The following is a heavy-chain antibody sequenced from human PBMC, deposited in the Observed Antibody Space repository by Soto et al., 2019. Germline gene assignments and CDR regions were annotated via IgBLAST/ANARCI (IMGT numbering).Heavy chain of an antibody. V-gene: IGHV3-23*04. CDR3: AREYSSGWKTFDY. CDR2: IGSGGGT. J-gene: IGHJ4*02. Sequence: VQLVESGGGLVQAGGSLRLSCAASGFTFSTYAMSWVRQAPGKGLEWVSVIGSGGGTAYADSVKGRFTISRDNSKNTLYLQMNSLRAEDTAIYYCAREYSSGWKTFDYWGQGTLVTVSS. D-gene: IGHD6-19*01. CDR1: GFTFSTYA.